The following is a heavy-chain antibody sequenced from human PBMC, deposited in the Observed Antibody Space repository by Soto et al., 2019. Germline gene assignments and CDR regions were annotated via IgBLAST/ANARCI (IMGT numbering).Heavy chain of an antibody. CDR2: IYYSGST. V-gene: IGHV4-31*02. Sequence: PSETLSLTCTVSGGSISSGGYYWSWIRQHPGKGLEWIGYIYYSGSTYYNPSLKSRVTISVDTSKNQFSLKLSSVTAADTAVYYCARSRYEYYFDYWGQGTLVTVSS. CDR1: GGSISSGGYY. D-gene: IGHD2-2*01. J-gene: IGHJ4*02. CDR3: ARSRYEYYFDY.